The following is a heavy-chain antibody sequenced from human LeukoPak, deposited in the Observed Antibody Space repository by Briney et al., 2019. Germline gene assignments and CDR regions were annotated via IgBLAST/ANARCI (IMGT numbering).Heavy chain of an antibody. D-gene: IGHD2-21*01. V-gene: IGHV3-23*01. Sequence: PGGSLRLSCAASGFTFTTYWMHWVRQAPGKGLDFVSSISNSGETTNYADSVKGRFTISRDNSKNTLYLQMNSLRAEDTAVYYCARGLWWSKYYFDYWGQGTLVTVSS. CDR1: GFTFTTYW. CDR2: ISNSGETT. CDR3: ARGLWWSKYYFDY. J-gene: IGHJ4*02.